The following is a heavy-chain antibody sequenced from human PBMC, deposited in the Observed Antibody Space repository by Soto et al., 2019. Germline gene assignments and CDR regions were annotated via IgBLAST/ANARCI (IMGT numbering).Heavy chain of an antibody. V-gene: IGHV5-51*01. Sequence: GESLKISCKGSGYSFPNYWIGWVRQMPGKGLEWMGIIYPGDSDTRYSPSFQGQVTISADKSISTAYLQWSSLKASDTAIYYCARPTYYYDSSGPDWGQGTLVTVSS. CDR3: ARPTYYYDSSGPD. CDR1: GYSFPNYW. CDR2: IYPGDSDT. D-gene: IGHD3-22*01. J-gene: IGHJ4*02.